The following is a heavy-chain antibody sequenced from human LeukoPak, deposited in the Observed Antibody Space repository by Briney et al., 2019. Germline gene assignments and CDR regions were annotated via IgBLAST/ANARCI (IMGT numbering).Heavy chain of an antibody. Sequence: SATLSLTCTLSGGSTSRYYSSWIRQPAGEGLEWIGRIYTSGSTNYNPSLKSRVTMLVDTSQNQYSLTLSSVTAAATAVLLCARVRCSGGSCYLDCWGQETLVTVS. D-gene: IGHD2-15*01. CDR3: ARVRCSGGSCYLDC. V-gene: IGHV4-4*07. CDR2: IYTSGST. CDR1: GGSTSRYY. J-gene: IGHJ4*02.